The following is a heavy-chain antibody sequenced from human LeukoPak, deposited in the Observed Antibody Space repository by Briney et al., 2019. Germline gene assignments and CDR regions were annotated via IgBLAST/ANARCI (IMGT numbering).Heavy chain of an antibody. V-gene: IGHV4-61*05. J-gene: IGHJ4*02. CDR2: IYYSGST. CDR3: ARLGSSSWLFDY. CDR1: GGSISSSSYY. Sequence: SETLSLTCTVSGGSISSSSYYWSWIRQPPGKGLEWIGYIYYSGSTNYNPSLKSRVTISVDTSKNQFSLKLSSVTAADTAVYYCARLGSSSWLFDYWGQGTLVTVSS. D-gene: IGHD6-13*01.